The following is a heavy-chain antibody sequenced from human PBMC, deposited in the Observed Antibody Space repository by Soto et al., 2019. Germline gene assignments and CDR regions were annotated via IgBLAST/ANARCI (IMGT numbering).Heavy chain of an antibody. V-gene: IGHV4-59*08. D-gene: IGHD2-15*01. Sequence: QVQLQESGPGLVKPSETLSLTCTVSGGSISSYYWRWIRQPPGKGLEWIGYIYYSGCTNYNPSLKSRVTISVDTSKNQFSLKLSSVTAADTAVYYCARRYGGTFDYWGQGTLVTVSS. CDR3: ARRYGGTFDY. CDR1: GGSISSYY. J-gene: IGHJ4*02. CDR2: IYYSGCT.